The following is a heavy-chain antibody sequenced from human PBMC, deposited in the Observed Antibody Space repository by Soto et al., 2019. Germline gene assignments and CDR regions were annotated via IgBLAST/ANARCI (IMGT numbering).Heavy chain of an antibody. CDR2: ISWNSGSI. CDR3: ATDINGASFDY. D-gene: IGHD2-8*01. Sequence: EVQLVESGGGLVQPGRSLRLSCAASGFTFDDYAMHWVRQAPGKGLEWVSGISWNSGSIGYADSVKGRFTISRDNAKNSLYLQMNSLRAEDTALYYCATDINGASFDYWGQGTLVTVSS. J-gene: IGHJ4*02. V-gene: IGHV3-9*01. CDR1: GFTFDDYA.